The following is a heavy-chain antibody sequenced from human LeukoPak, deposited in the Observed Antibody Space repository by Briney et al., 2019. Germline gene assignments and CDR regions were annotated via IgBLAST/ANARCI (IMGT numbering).Heavy chain of an antibody. V-gene: IGHV3-23*01. CDR1: GFTFSSYV. CDR2: ISGSGDST. Sequence: GGSLRLSCAASGFTFSSYVMSWVRQAPGKGLEWVSAISGSGDSTYYADPVKGRFTISRDNSKNMLYLQMSSLRAEDTAVYYCATEARQVSGIVSARDYWGQGTLVTVSS. D-gene: IGHD6-13*01. J-gene: IGHJ4*02. CDR3: ATEARQVSGIVSARDY.